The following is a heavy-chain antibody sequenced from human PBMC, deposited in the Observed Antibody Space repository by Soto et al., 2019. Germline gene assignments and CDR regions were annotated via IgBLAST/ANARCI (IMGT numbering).Heavy chain of an antibody. J-gene: IGHJ4*02. CDR2: INAGNGNT. Sequence: ASVKVSCKASGYTFTSYAMHWVRQAPGQRLEWMGWINAGNGNTKYSQKFQGRVTITRDTSASTAYMELSSLRSEDTAVYYCARDLRYSSSWSYKPFDYWGQGTLVTVSS. D-gene: IGHD6-13*01. CDR1: GYTFTSYA. CDR3: ARDLRYSSSWSYKPFDY. V-gene: IGHV1-3*01.